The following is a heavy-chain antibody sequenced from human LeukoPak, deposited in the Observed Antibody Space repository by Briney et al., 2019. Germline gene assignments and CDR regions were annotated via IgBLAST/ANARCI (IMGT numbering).Heavy chain of an antibody. Sequence: GGSLRLSCAASGSTFRDAWMTWVRQAPGKGLEWVGRIRSKTDGGTTDYAVSVQGRFTISRDDSKNTLYLQMSSLKTEDTAVYYCARDLVVPAAIGRRRRSPVDLWGRGTLVTVSS. J-gene: IGHJ2*01. V-gene: IGHV3-15*01. CDR3: ARDLVVPAAIGRRRRSPVDL. D-gene: IGHD2-2*01. CDR2: IRSKTDGGTT. CDR1: GSTFRDAW.